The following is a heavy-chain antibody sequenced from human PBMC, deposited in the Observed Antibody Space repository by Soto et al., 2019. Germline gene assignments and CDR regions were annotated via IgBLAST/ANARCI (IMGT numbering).Heavy chain of an antibody. CDR1: GGTLISYA. Sequence: QVQLVQSGAEVKKPGSSVKVSCKASGGTLISYAINWVRQAPGHGPEWLGRIIPVLGVANYAQTFQGRVTITADKSTSTVYMDLTSLRSEDTAVYYCARSSVASAGTLGNWGPGTLVTVSS. CDR2: IIPVLGVA. V-gene: IGHV1-69*02. J-gene: IGHJ4*02. D-gene: IGHD6-13*01. CDR3: ARSSVASAGTLGN.